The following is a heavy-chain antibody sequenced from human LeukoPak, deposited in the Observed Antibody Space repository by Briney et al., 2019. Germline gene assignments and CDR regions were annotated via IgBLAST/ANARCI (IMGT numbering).Heavy chain of an antibody. CDR1: GGSISSYD. V-gene: IGHV4-59*01. J-gene: IGHJ4*02. CDR3: ARASYYYGSGSFDY. D-gene: IGHD3-10*01. Sequence: PSETLSLTCTVSGGSISSYDWSWIRQPPGKGLEWIGYIYYSGSTNYNPSLKSRVTISVDTSKNQFSLKLSSVTAADTAVYYCARASYYYGSGSFDYWGQGTLVTVSS. CDR2: IYYSGST.